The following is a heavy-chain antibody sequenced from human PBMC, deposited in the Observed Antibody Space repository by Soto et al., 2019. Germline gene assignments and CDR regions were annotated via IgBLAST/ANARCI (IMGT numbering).Heavy chain of an antibody. Sequence: SVKVSCKASGGTFSIYTISWVRQAPGQGLEWMGRIIPILGTANYAQKFQGRVTITADKSTSTAYMELSSLRSEDTAVYYCAREHYYYYYMDVWGKGTTVTVSS. CDR2: IIPILGTA. J-gene: IGHJ6*03. V-gene: IGHV1-69*08. CDR3: AREHYYYYYMDV. CDR1: GGTFSIYT.